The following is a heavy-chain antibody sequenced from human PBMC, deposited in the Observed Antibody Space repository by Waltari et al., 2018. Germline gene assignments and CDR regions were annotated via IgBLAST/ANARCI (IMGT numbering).Heavy chain of an antibody. CDR1: GGSIRSYY. V-gene: IGHV4-59*01. CDR2: TSSSGST. D-gene: IGHD3-3*01. CDR3: AKDHPLKILKYYDFWSGYQEWAPSGGMDV. Sequence: QVQLQESGPGLVKPSETLSLTCTVSGGSIRSYYWIWIRQPPGQGLEGAGYTSSSGSTNNTPSLKGRVTISGDTSKNQFFLKLRSVTAADTAVYYCAKDHPLKILKYYDFWSGYQEWAPSGGMDVWGQGTTVTVSS. J-gene: IGHJ6*02.